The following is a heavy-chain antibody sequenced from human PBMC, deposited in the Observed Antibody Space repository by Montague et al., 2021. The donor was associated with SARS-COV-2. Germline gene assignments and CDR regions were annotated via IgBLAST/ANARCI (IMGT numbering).Heavy chain of an antibody. CDR3: ARGGVGATWAFDI. D-gene: IGHD1-26*01. V-gene: IGHV3-53*01. CDR2: IYSGGDT. CDR1: GFTVNSNY. Sequence: SLSLSCAASGFTVNSNYMSWVRQAPGKGLEWVALIYSGGDTTYAVSVRDRFTISRDNSKNTLYLQMNSLRVEDTAVFYCARGGVGATWAFDIWGQGTMVTVSS. J-gene: IGHJ3*02.